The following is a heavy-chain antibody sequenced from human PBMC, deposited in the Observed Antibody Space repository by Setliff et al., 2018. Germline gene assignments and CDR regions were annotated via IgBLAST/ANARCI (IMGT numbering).Heavy chain of an antibody. Sequence: SVKVSCKASGGTFSSYAISWVRQAPGQGLEWMGGIIPIFGTANYAQKFQGRVTITADESTSTAYMELSSLRSEDTAVYYCARGYRGYYNFWSGSYYYYGMDVWGQGTTVTVSS. D-gene: IGHD3-3*01. V-gene: IGHV1-69*13. CDR3: ARGYRGYYNFWSGSYYYYGMDV. J-gene: IGHJ6*02. CDR1: GGTFSSYA. CDR2: IIPIFGTA.